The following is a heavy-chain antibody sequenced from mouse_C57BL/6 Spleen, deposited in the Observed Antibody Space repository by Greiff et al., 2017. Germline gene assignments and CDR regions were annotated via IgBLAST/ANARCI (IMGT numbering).Heavy chain of an antibody. V-gene: IGHV2-2*01. CDR3: ASSCYGSSYWYFDV. J-gene: IGHJ1*03. CDR2: IWSGGST. CDR1: GFSLTSYG. D-gene: IGHD1-1*01. Sequence: QVQLQQSGPGLVQPSPSLSITCTVSGFSLTSYGVHWVRQSPGKGLEWLGVIWSGGSTDYNAAFISRLSISKDNSKSQVFFKMNSLQAGDTAIYYCASSCYGSSYWYFDVWGTGTTVTVSS.